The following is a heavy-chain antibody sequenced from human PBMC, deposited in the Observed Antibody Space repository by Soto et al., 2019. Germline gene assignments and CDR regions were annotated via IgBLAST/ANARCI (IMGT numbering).Heavy chain of an antibody. J-gene: IGHJ3*02. V-gene: IGHV4-59*01. Sequence: SETLSLTCTVSGGSISSYYWSWIRQPPGKGLEWIGYIYYSGSTNYNPSLKSRVTISVDTSKNQFSLKLSSVTAADTAVYYCAREEIVVVPAAMKGAFDIWGQGTIVTVSS. CDR3: AREEIVVVPAAMKGAFDI. CDR2: IYYSGST. CDR1: GGSISSYY. D-gene: IGHD2-2*01.